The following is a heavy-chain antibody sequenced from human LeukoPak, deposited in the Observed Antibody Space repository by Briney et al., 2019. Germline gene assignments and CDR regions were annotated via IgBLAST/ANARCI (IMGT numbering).Heavy chain of an antibody. CDR3: ARDAVVYYYDSSGYPQAFDI. CDR1: GFTFSSYG. J-gene: IGHJ3*02. V-gene: IGHV3-30*03. Sequence: GGSLRLSCAASGFTFSSYGMHWVRQAPGKGLEWVAVISYDGSNKYYADSVKGRFTISRDNAKNSLYLQMNSLRAEDTAVYYCARDAVVYYYDSSGYPQAFDIWGQGTMVTVSS. D-gene: IGHD3-22*01. CDR2: ISYDGSNK.